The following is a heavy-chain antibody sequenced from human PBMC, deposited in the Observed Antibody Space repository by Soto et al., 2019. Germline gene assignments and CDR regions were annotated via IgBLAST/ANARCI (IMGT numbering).Heavy chain of an antibody. CDR2: IWYDGSNQ. CDR1: PCTFSSTG. CDR3: ARDGYCSGGSCYSVPVFDY. J-gene: IGHJ4*02. D-gene: IGHD2-15*01. V-gene: IGHV3-33*01. Sequence: SLRRSCAASPCTFSSTGMHWVRQAPAKGLEWAAVIWYDGSNQYYADSVKGRFTISRDNSKNTLYLQMNSLRAEDTAVYYCARDGYCSGGSCYSVPVFDYWGQGTLVTVSS.